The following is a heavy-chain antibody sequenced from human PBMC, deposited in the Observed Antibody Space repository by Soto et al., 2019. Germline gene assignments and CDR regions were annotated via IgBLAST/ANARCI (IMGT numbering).Heavy chain of an antibody. CDR2: IDGAGSST. CDR3: VRDDIGVGIDY. D-gene: IGHD2-15*01. Sequence: EVQLVESGGALVQPGGSLRLSCAASGFTFSNYWMHWVRQVSGKGLVWISHIDGAGSSTTYADSVKGRFTISRDNAKNTLYLQMNSLKAEDTAVYYCVRDDIGVGIDYWGQGTPVTVSS. CDR1: GFTFSNYW. J-gene: IGHJ4*02. V-gene: IGHV3-74*01.